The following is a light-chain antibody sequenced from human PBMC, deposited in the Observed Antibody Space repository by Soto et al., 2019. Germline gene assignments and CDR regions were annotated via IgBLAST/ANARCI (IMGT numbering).Light chain of an antibody. Sequence: EIVMTQSPATLSVSPGERATLSCRASQSVSSNLAWYQQRPGQAPRLLIYGASTRATGIPARFSGSGSGTDCTLTISSLQSEDFAVYCCHQYSDWQPFTFGPGTKVDI. J-gene: IGKJ3*01. CDR3: HQYSDWQPFT. CDR2: GAS. CDR1: QSVSSN. V-gene: IGKV3-15*01.